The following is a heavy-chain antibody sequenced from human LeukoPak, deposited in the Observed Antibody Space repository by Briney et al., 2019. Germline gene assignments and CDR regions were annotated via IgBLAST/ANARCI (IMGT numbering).Heavy chain of an antibody. CDR1: GYNFAGYH. CDR3: ARDRVVTTNYYKMDV. CDR2: INPNSGGS. J-gene: IGHJ6*02. D-gene: IGHD3-22*01. Sequence: ASVKVSCEASGYNFAGYHIHWVRQAPGQGLEWMGWINPNSGGSNYAQKFQGRVTMTRDTSISTAYMELSRLRSDDTAVYYCARDRVVTTNYYKMDVWGQGTTVTVSS. V-gene: IGHV1-2*02.